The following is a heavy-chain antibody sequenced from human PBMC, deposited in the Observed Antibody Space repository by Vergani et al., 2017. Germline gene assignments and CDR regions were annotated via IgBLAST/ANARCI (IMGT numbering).Heavy chain of an antibody. D-gene: IGHD6-13*01. Sequence: QVQLVQSGAEVKKPGSSVKVSCKASGGTFSSYAISWVRQAPGQGLEWMGRIIPIFGTANYAQKLQGRVTMTTDTSTSTAYMELRSLRSDDTAVYYCAREDVPVPIAAAGTFDYWGQGTLVTVSS. J-gene: IGHJ4*02. CDR2: IIPIFGTA. CDR1: GGTFSSYA. CDR3: AREDVPVPIAAAGTFDY. V-gene: IGHV1-69*06.